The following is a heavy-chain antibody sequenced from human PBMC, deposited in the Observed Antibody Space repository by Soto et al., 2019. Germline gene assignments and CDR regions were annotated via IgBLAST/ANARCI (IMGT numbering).Heavy chain of an antibody. V-gene: IGHV4-59*01. J-gene: IGHJ6*03. Sequence: QVQLQESGPGLVKPSETLSLTCTVSGGSISSYYRSWIRQPPGKGLEWIGYIYYSGSTNYNPSLKSRVTISVDTSKNQFSLKLSSVTAADTAVYYCARHLDYYYYYMDVWGKGTTVTVSS. CDR3: ARHLDYYYYYMDV. D-gene: IGHD3-16*01. CDR1: GGSISSYY. CDR2: IYYSGST.